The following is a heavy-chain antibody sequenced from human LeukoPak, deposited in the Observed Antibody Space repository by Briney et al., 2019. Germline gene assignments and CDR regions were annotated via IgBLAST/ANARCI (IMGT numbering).Heavy chain of an antibody. Sequence: GRSLRLSCAASGFTFDDYAMHWVRQAPGKGLEWVSGISWNSGSIGYVDSVKGRFTISRDNAKNSLYLQMNSLRAEDTALYYCAKDAAAAGTNPTGNYWGQGTLVTVSS. CDR3: AKDAAAAGTNPTGNY. J-gene: IGHJ4*02. CDR1: GFTFDDYA. CDR2: ISWNSGSI. D-gene: IGHD6-13*01. V-gene: IGHV3-9*01.